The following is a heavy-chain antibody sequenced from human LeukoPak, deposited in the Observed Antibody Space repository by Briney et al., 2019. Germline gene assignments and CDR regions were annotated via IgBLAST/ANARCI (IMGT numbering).Heavy chain of an antibody. Sequence: KPGGSLRLSCAASRFTFSNAWMSWVRQAPGKGLEWVGRIKTKTDGGTTEYAAPVKGRFTISRDDSENTLYLQMNSLKTEDTAVYYCAAYSDIGASNMRGWFDPWGQGTLVTVSS. J-gene: IGHJ5*02. D-gene: IGHD2/OR15-2a*01. CDR2: IKTKTDGGTT. CDR3: AAYSDIGASNMRGWFDP. V-gene: IGHV3-15*01. CDR1: RFTFSNAW.